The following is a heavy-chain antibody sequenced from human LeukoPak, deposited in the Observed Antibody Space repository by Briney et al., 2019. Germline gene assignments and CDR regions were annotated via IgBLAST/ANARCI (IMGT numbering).Heavy chain of an antibody. CDR1: GFSFDTYW. Sequence: GGSLRLSCAVSGFSFDTYWMTWVRQAPGKGLEWVANIKPDGSEKYYVDSVKGRFTISRDNARNLLYLQMNSLRAEDTAVYYCARHPYGVLDYWGQGTLVTVSS. D-gene: IGHD4-17*01. CDR3: ARHPYGVLDY. J-gene: IGHJ4*02. CDR2: IKPDGSEK. V-gene: IGHV3-7*01.